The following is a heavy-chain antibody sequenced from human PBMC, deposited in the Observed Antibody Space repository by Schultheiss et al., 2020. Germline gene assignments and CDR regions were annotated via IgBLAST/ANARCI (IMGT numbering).Heavy chain of an antibody. Sequence: GESLKISCAASGFTFSSYSMNWVRQAPGKGLEWVSYISSSSSTIYYADSVKGRFTISRDNAKNTLYLQMNSLRSEDTAVYYCARDDSSGVSGYYYYGMDVWGQGTTVTVSS. V-gene: IGHV3-48*04. CDR2: ISSSSSTI. J-gene: IGHJ6*02. D-gene: IGHD3-22*01. CDR3: ARDDSSGVSGYYYYGMDV. CDR1: GFTFSSYS.